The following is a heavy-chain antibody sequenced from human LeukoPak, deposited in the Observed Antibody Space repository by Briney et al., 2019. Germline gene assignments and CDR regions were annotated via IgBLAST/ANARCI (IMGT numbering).Heavy chain of an antibody. Sequence: PSETLSLTCTVPGGSISSYYWSWLRQPPGKGLEWVGYIYYSGSTNYNPSLKSRVTISVDTSKNQFSLKLSSVTAADTAVYYCARGVHRHSSSWYSAFFDYWGQGTLVTVSS. CDR3: ARGVHRHSSSWYSAFFDY. J-gene: IGHJ4*02. CDR1: GGSISSYY. D-gene: IGHD6-13*01. V-gene: IGHV4-59*01. CDR2: IYYSGST.